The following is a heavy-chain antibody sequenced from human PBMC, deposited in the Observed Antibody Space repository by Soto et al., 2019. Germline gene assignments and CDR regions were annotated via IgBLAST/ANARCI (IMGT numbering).Heavy chain of an antibody. V-gene: IGHV3-74*01. D-gene: IGHD2-15*01. J-gene: IGHJ5*02. CDR1: GLTFNRYW. Sequence: GGSLRLSCAASGLTFNRYWMHWVRHAPGKGLVWVSHINTDGRNTNYADSVKGRFTISRDNAKSTLFLQMNSLRDEDTAVYYCAREFCSGGNCYTYYFDPWGQGIPVTV. CDR2: INTDGRNT. CDR3: AREFCSGGNCYTYYFDP.